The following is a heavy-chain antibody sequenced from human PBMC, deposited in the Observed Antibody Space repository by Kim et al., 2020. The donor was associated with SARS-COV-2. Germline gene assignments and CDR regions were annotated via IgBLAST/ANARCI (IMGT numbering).Heavy chain of an antibody. J-gene: IGHJ4*02. D-gene: IGHD6-13*01. V-gene: IGHV1-69*02. Sequence: GNYAQKSQGRVTITADKSTRTAYMELSSLRSEDTAVYYCARVAAAGIGNWGQGTLVTVSS. CDR3: ARVAAAGIGN. CDR2: G.